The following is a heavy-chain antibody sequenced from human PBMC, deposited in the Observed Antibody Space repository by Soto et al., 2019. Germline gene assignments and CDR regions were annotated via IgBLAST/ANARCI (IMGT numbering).Heavy chain of an antibody. CDR2: VYYTGYT. CDR3: AKHVVIVSGGSSYDF. J-gene: IGHJ4*02. V-gene: IGHV4-59*08. D-gene: IGHD1-26*01. Sequence: PSETLSLTCTVSGGSISSYYWSWIRQPPGKGLEFVGYVYYTGYTNYNPSLKSRLTISLDMSKNQISLKLTSVTAADTAVYYCAKHVVIVSGGSSYDFWGQGILVTVSS. CDR1: GGSISSYY.